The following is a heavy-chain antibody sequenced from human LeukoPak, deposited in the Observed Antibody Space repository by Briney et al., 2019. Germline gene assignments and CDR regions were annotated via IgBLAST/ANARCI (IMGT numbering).Heavy chain of an antibody. D-gene: IGHD3-22*01. Sequence: ASVKVSCKASGYTFTGYYMHWVRQAPGQGLEWMGWINPNSGGTNYAQKFQGRVTMTRDTSISTAYMELSRLRSDDTAVYYCARDSSGYSVDAFDIWGQGTMVTVSS. CDR1: GYTFTGYY. CDR3: ARDSSGYSVDAFDI. J-gene: IGHJ3*02. CDR2: INPNSGGT. V-gene: IGHV1-2*02.